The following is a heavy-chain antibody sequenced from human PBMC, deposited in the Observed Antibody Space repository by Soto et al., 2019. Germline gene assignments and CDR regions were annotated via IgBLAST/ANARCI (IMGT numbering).Heavy chain of an antibody. CDR3: AREAHCSSTSCPGEGFDP. J-gene: IGHJ5*02. CDR2: INAYNGNT. CDR1: GYTFTSYG. D-gene: IGHD2-2*01. Sequence: GASVKVSCKASGYTFTSYGISWVRQAPGQGLEWMGRINAYNGNTNYAQKFQGRVTMTKDTSTSTVYMELRSLRSEDTAVYYCAREAHCSSTSCPGEGFDPWGQGTLVTVSS. V-gene: IGHV1-18*01.